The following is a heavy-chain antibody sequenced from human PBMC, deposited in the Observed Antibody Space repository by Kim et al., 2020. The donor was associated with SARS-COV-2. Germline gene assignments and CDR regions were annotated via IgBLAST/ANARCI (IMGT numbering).Heavy chain of an antibody. CDR2: ISISSSTI. Sequence: GGSLRLSCAASGFTFSSYSMNWVRQAPGKGLEWVSYISISSSTIYYADSVKGRFTISRDNAKTSLYLQMNSLRAEDTAVYYCARDDLFSGSYYFDYWGQGTLVTVSS. V-gene: IGHV3-48*04. CDR1: GFTFSSYS. D-gene: IGHD1-26*01. J-gene: IGHJ4*02. CDR3: ARDDLFSGSYYFDY.